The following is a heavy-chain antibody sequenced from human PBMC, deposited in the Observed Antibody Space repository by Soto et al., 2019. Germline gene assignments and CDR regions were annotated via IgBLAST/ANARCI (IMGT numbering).Heavy chain of an antibody. CDR2: ISNSGGGT. CDR3: ARGSQPPNC. J-gene: IGHJ4*02. CDR1: GFTFSTYG. D-gene: IGHD2-2*01. V-gene: IGHV3-23*01. Sequence: GSLRLSCAASGFTFSTYGMTWVRQAPGKGLEWVSVISNSGGGTYHADSVKGRFTISRDNSKNTLYLQMNSLRAEDTAVYYCARGSQPPNCWGQGTLVTVSS.